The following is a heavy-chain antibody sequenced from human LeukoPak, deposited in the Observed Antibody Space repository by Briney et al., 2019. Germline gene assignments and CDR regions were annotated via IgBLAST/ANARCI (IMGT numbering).Heavy chain of an antibody. CDR1: GFTFNRYG. CDR2: AYGDGSDK. CDR3: ATGSGHYYDH. J-gene: IGHJ4*02. D-gene: IGHD3-22*01. V-gene: IGHV3-33*01. Sequence: GGYLRLSCAASGFTFNRYGMHWDRQAPGKGLEWVAVAYGDGSDKYYADSVKGRFTISKDLSQNTLYMQMNSLRAEDTAMYYCATGSGHYYDHWGQGTLVTVSS.